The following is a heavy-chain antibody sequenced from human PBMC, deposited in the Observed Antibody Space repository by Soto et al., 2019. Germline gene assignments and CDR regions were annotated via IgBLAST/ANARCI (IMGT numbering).Heavy chain of an antibody. CDR3: ARAVAPYLGAWFDP. J-gene: IGHJ5*02. Sequence: QLQLQESGSGLVKPSQTLSLTCAVSGWSISSGNSYAWSWIRQPPGKGLEWIGSSSRTGRTSYNPSLNSRVNMSVDKSNIQFSLKLSSVTAADMAVYYCARAVAPYLGAWFDPWGQGSLVIVSS. V-gene: IGHV4-30-2*01. D-gene: IGHD3-16*01. CDR1: GWSISSGNSYA. CDR2: SSRTGRT.